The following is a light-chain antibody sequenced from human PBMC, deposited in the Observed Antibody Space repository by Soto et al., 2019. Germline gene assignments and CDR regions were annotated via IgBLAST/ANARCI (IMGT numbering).Light chain of an antibody. V-gene: IGLV2-8*01. CDR1: SSDVGGYNY. CDR3: SSYAGNNNLV. J-gene: IGLJ1*01. Sequence: QSALTQPPSASGSPGQSVTISCTGTSSDVGGYNYVSWYQQHPSKAPKLMIYEVTKRPSGVPDRFSGSKSGNTASLTVSGLQAEDEADYYCSSYAGNNNLVFGTGTKLTVL. CDR2: EVT.